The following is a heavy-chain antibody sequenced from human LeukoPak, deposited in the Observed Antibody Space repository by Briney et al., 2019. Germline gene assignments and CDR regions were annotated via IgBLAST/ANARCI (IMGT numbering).Heavy chain of an antibody. D-gene: IGHD5-18*01. CDR1: GGCISSSAYY. J-gene: IGHJ6*03. Sequence: PSETLSLTCSVSGGCISSSAYYWGWIRQPPGQGLEWIGSIYYSGNTYYNPSLKSPVTVSIDTSKNQFSLRLISVTAADTAVYYCVRTTERGYTYDYFYYYYMDVWGKGTTVTISS. CDR3: VRTTERGYTYDYFYYYYMDV. V-gene: IGHV4-39*07. CDR2: IYYSGNT.